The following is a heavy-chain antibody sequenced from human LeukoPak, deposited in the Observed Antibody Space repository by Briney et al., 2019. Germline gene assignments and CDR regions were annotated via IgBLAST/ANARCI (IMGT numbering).Heavy chain of an antibody. J-gene: IGHJ4*02. CDR1: GGSFSGYY. D-gene: IGHD4-17*01. Sequence: SETLSLTCAVYGGSFSGYYWSWIRQPPGQGLEWIGEINHSGSTNYNPSLKSRVTISVDTSKNQFSLKLSSVTAADTAVYYCARAADYGDIDYWGQGTLVTVSS. CDR3: ARAADYGDIDY. V-gene: IGHV4-34*01. CDR2: INHSGST.